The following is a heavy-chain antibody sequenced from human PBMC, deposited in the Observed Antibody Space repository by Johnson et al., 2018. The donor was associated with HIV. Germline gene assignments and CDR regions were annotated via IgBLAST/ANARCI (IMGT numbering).Heavy chain of an antibody. CDR1: GFTFSNYW. J-gene: IGHJ3*01. V-gene: IGHV3-74*01. D-gene: IGHD6-6*01. Sequence: VQLVESGGGLVQPGGSLRLSCGASGFTFSNYWMQWVRQAPGKGLVWVSLIRGDGSSLCYADSVKGRFTISRDTAKNTLYLQLNSLRVEDTAIYYCARAQLLAEYAFNKWGQGTMVTVSS. CDR3: ARAQLLAEYAFNK. CDR2: IRGDGSSL.